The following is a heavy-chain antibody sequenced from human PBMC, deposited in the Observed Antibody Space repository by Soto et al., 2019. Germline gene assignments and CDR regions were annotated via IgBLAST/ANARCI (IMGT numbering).Heavy chain of an antibody. CDR2: IYHSGTT. CDR3: ARRYNYGPYFDF. Sequence: SETLSLTCAVSGAPISSGGCSWSWIRQPPGKGLEWIGYIYHSGTTYYNPSLKSRVTISVDRSKNQFSLNLSSVTAADTAVYYCARRYNYGPYFDFWGQGALVTVSS. D-gene: IGHD5-18*01. V-gene: IGHV4-30-2*01. CDR1: GAPISSGGCS. J-gene: IGHJ4*02.